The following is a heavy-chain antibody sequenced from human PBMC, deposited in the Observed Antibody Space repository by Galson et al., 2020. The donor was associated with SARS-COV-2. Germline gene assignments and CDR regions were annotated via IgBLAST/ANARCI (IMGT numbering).Heavy chain of an antibody. CDR2: ISSSGST. D-gene: IGHD6-25*01. V-gene: IGHV4-31*03. CDR3: ARDLPYASSGSWYFDL. Sequence: SETLSLTCTVSGGSIINGNYYWSWLRQHPGKGLEWIGYISSSGSTYFNPSLKSRVSILVDTSRNQFSLELSSVTAADTALYYCARDLPYASSGSWYFDLWGRDTLVTISS. J-gene: IGHJ2*01. CDR1: GGSIINGNYY.